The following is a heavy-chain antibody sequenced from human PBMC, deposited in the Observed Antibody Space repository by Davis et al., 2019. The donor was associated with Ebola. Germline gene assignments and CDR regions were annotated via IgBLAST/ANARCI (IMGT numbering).Heavy chain of an antibody. CDR2: IKQDGSEK. V-gene: IGHV3-7*01. D-gene: IGHD4-23*01. CDR3: AQQLGDYGGNALRY. Sequence: GGSLRLSCAASGFTFSGFWMSWVRQAPGKGLEWVANIKQDGSEKYYVNSVKGRFTISRDDAKKSLYLQMDSLRAEDTAVYYCAQQLGDYGGNALRYWGQGTLVTVSS. J-gene: IGHJ4*02. CDR1: GFTFSGFW.